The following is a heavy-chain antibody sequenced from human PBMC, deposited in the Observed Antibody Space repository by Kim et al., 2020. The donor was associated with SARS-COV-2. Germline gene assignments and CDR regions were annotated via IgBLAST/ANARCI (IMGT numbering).Heavy chain of an antibody. CDR3: ATDIGAAQEICDY. V-gene: IGHV3-9*01. Sequence: ADSVKGRFNISSDNAKKSLYLQMNSLRAEDTAVYYCATDIGAAQEICDYWGQGTLVTVSS. D-gene: IGHD3-16*01. J-gene: IGHJ4*02.